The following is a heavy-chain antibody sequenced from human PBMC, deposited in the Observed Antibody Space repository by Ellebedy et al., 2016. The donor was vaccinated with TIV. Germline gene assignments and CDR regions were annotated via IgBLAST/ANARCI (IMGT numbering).Heavy chain of an antibody. Sequence: SETLSLXXTVSGGSINTYYWSWIRQPAGKGLEWIGRISTSGSTNYNPSLTSRVTMSVDTSKNQFSLKLSSVTAADTAVYYCARDGGYLYDDSVWGQGTLVTVSS. D-gene: IGHD3-22*01. J-gene: IGHJ4*02. CDR3: ARDGGYLYDDSV. CDR2: ISTSGST. V-gene: IGHV4-4*07. CDR1: GGSINTYY.